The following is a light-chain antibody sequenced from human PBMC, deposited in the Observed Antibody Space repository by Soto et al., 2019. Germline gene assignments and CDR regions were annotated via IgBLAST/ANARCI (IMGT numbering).Light chain of an antibody. V-gene: IGKV3-15*01. CDR3: QHYLNWPPST. CDR1: HSVSSN. Sequence: EIVMTQSPATLSVSPGDRATLSCMASHSVSSNLAWYQQTPGQAPRLLIYGAYTRATGIPARFSGTGSGTEFTRIISGLQSEDFAVYYCQHYLNWPPSTVGGGTNVQLQ. CDR2: GAY. J-gene: IGKJ4*01.